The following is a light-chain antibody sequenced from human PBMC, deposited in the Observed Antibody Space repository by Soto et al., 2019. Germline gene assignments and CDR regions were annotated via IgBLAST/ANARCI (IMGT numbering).Light chain of an antibody. CDR2: GAS. Sequence: EIVMTQSPATLSVSPGERATLSCRASQSVSSNLAWYQQKPGQAPRLLIYGASTRATGVPVRVSGSGSGTEFTLTISSLQSEDCAVYFCQQYDNWPPYTFGQGTKLEIK. CDR1: QSVSSN. CDR3: QQYDNWPPYT. V-gene: IGKV3-15*01. J-gene: IGKJ2*01.